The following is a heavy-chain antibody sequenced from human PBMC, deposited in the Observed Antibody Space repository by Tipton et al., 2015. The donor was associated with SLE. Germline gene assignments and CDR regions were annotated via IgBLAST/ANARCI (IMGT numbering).Heavy chain of an antibody. J-gene: IGHJ4*02. CDR3: AREPDY. Sequence: TLSLTCTVSGRTVDGYYWSWIRQPPGKGLEWIGYVYYSGLSSHNPSLSSRATVILDRSKNQVSLRVMSVTAADTAVYYCAREPDYWGQGILVAVSS. CDR1: GRTVDGYY. CDR2: VYYSGLS. V-gene: IGHV4-59*02.